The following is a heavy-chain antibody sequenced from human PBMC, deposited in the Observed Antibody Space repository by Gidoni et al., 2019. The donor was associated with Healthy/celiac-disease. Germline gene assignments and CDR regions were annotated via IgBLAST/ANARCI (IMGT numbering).Heavy chain of an antibody. CDR3: ANDYYGSGSYYY. J-gene: IGHJ4*02. V-gene: IGHV3-21*01. CDR1: GFTFSSYR. CDR2: SSSSSSYI. D-gene: IGHD3-10*01. Sequence: EVQLVESGGGLVKPGGSLRLSCAASGFTFSSYRMNWVRQAPGKGLEWVSSSSSSSSYIYYADSVKGRFTISRDNAKNSLYLQMNSLRAEDTAVYYCANDYYGSGSYYYWGQGTLVTVSS.